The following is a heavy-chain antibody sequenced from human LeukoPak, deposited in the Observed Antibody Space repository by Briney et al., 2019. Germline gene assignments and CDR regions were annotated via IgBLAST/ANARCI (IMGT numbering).Heavy chain of an antibody. V-gene: IGHV3-48*03. J-gene: IGHJ6*04. D-gene: IGHD3-10*02. CDR2: ISSSGSTI. Sequence: GGSLRLSCAASGFTFSSYEMNWVRQAPGKGLEWVSYISSSGSTIYYADSVKGRFTISRDNTKNSLYLQMNSLRAEDTAVYYCAELGITMIGGVCGKGTTVTISS. CDR1: GFTFSSYE. CDR3: AELGITMIGGV.